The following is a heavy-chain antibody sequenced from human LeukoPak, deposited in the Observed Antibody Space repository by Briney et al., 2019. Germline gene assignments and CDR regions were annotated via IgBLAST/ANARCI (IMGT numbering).Heavy chain of an antibody. Sequence: GGSLRLSCAASGFTFSSYWMSWVRQAPGKGLEWVAFIRYDGSNKYYADSVKGRFTISRDNAKNTLYLQMSSLRAEDTAVYYCARGYSGTYRFGYWGQGTLVTVSS. CDR3: ARGYSGTYRFGY. D-gene: IGHD1-26*01. V-gene: IGHV3-30*02. CDR1: GFTFSSYW. CDR2: IRYDGSNK. J-gene: IGHJ4*02.